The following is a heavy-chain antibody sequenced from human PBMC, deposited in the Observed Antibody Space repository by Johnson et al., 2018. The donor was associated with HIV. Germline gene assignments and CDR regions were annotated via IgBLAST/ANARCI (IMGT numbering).Heavy chain of an antibody. CDR2: VSGNALST. CDR3: ARVPWSLDAFDI. J-gene: IGHJ3*02. Sequence: VQLVESGGGLVQPGGSLRLSCEASGFTFSSYAMSWVRQAPGKGLDWVSSVSGNALSTHDAHSVKGRFTISRDNSKNTLYLQMNSLRAEDTAVYYCARVPWSLDAFDIWGQGTMVTVSS. V-gene: IGHV3-23*04. D-gene: IGHD2-15*01. CDR1: GFTFSSYA.